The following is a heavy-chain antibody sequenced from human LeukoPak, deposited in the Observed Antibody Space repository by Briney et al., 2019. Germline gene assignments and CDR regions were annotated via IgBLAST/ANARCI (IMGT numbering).Heavy chain of an antibody. CDR1: GFTFSNFA. CDR2: ISSSAGSK. J-gene: IGHJ4*02. Sequence: GGSPRLSCAASGFTFSNFAMTWVRQAPGKGLEWVSSISSSAGSKYYADSVKGRFTISRDNSRNTLFLQMDGLRAEDTAMYYCAKARVARAYYSSRGYYNFNYWGQGTLVTVSS. V-gene: IGHV3-23*01. D-gene: IGHD2-2*01. CDR3: AKARVARAYYSSRGYYNFNY.